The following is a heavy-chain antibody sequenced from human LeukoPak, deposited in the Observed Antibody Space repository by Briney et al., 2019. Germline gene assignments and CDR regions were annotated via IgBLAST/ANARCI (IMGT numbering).Heavy chain of an antibody. CDR3: TRPRYCSSTSCSDMDV. CDR1: GFTFSGSA. D-gene: IGHD2-2*01. CDR2: IRSKANSYAT. V-gene: IGHV3-73*01. Sequence: GGSLKLSCAASGFTFSGSAMHWVRQASGKGLEWVGRIRSKANSYATAYAASVKGRFTISRDDSENTAYLQMNSLKTEDTAVYYCTRPRYCSSTSCSDMDVWGQGTTVTVSS. J-gene: IGHJ6*02.